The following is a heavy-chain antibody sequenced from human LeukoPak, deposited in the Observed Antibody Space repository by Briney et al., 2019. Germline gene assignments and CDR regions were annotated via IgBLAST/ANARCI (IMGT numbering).Heavy chain of an antibody. Sequence: ASVKVSCKASGYTFTSYDINWVRQATGQGLEWMGWMNPNSGNTGYAQKLQGRVTMTRNTSISTAYMELSSLRSEDTAVYYCARVVRPDAFDIWGQGTMVTVSS. CDR1: GYTFTSYD. CDR3: ARVVRPDAFDI. J-gene: IGHJ3*02. CDR2: MNPNSGNT. D-gene: IGHD1-26*01. V-gene: IGHV1-8*01.